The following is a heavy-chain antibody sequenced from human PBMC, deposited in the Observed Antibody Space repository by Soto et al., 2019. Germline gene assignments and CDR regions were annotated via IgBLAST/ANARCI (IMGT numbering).Heavy chain of an antibody. CDR2: IIPVFRTA. CDR3: ATVLYGSGSDI. CDR1: GGTFSSYV. D-gene: IGHD3-10*01. V-gene: IGHV1-69*01. J-gene: IGHJ3*02. Sequence: QVQLVQSGAEVKKSGSSVKVSCKAFGGTFSSYVISWVRQAPGQGLEWMGGIIPVFRTAKYAQRFQGRVSITVDESTTTTYMDLSSLRSEDTAVDFCATVLYGSGSDIWGHGTMVTGSS.